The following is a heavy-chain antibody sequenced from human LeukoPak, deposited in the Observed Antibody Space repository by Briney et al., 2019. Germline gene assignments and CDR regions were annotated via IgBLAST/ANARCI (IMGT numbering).Heavy chain of an antibody. CDR2: IIPILGIA. CDR3: ALTIIPGYSSGWYVGYYFDY. V-gene: IGHV1-69*04. CDR1: GGTFSSYA. D-gene: IGHD6-19*01. Sequence: SVKVSCKASGGTFSSYAISWVRQAPGQGLEWMGRIIPILGIANYAQKFQGRVTITADKSTSTAYMELSSLRSEDTAVYYCALTIIPGYSSGWYVGYYFDYWGQGTLVTVTS. J-gene: IGHJ4*02.